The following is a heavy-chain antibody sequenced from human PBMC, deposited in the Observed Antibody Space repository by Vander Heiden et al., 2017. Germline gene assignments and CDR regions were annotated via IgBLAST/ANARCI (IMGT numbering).Heavy chain of an antibody. CDR2: ISNGGTK. D-gene: IGHD3-16*01. J-gene: IGHJ3*02. CDR3: ERDARTGGPRVFDM. CDR1: GFTFNNYA. Sequence: EVQLLESGGGLVQPGGSLRLSCTASGFTFNNYAMTWVSQAPGKGLQWVSTISNGGTKYYADAGKGRFTISRDNSKKTLYLLMSSMKAEETAIYYFERDARTGGPRVFDMWGQVTTVTVYS. V-gene: IGHV3-23*01.